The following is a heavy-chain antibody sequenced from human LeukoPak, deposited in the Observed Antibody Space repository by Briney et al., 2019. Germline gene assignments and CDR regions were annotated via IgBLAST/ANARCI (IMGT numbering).Heavy chain of an antibody. J-gene: IGHJ4*02. CDR2: ISYDGSNK. CDR3: ARDRAGSGYDSILNY. V-gene: IGHV3-30*04. D-gene: IGHD5-12*01. Sequence: GRSLRLSCAASGFTFSSYAMHWVRQAPGKGLEWVAVISYDGSNKYYADSVKGRFTISRDNSKNTLYLQMNSLRAEDTAVYYCARDRAGSGYDSILNYWGQGTLVTVSS. CDR1: GFTFSSYA.